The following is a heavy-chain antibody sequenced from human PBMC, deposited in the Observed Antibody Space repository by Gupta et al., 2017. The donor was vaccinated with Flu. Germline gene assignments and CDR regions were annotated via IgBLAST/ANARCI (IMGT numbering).Heavy chain of an antibody. V-gene: IGHV4-61*02. CDR1: GGSISSGSYY. D-gene: IGHD3-3*01. CDR3: ARGLTIFGVVLTWGGFDY. CDR2: IYTSGST. Sequence: QVQLQESGPGLVKPSQTLSLTCTVSGGSISSGSYYWSWIRPPAGKGLEWIGRIYTSGSTNYNPSLKSRVTISVDTSKNQFSLKLSSVTAADTAVYYCARGLTIFGVVLTWGGFDYWGQGTLVTVSS. J-gene: IGHJ4*02.